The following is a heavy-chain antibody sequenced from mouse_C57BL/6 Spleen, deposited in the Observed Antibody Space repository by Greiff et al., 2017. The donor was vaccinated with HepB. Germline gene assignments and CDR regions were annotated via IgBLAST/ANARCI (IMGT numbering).Heavy chain of an antibody. CDR3: ARDITTVHWYFDV. V-gene: IGHV1-82*01. Sequence: QVQLKQSGPELVKPGASVKISCKASGYAFSSSWMNWVKQRPGKGLEWIGRIYPGDGDTNYNGKFKGKATLTADKSSSTAYMQLSSLTSEDSAVYFCARDITTVHWYFDVWGTGTTVTVSS. J-gene: IGHJ1*03. CDR1: GYAFSSSW. CDR2: IYPGDGDT. D-gene: IGHD1-1*01.